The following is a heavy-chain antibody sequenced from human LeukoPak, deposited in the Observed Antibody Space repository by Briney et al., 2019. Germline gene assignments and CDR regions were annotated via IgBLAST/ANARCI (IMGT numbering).Heavy chain of an antibody. D-gene: IGHD6-19*01. CDR2: IYDSGST. J-gene: IGHJ4*02. V-gene: IGHV4-39*07. CDR3: ARGGGRPYSSGWSPLTFRLLGFDY. CDR1: GGSIRSSYYY. Sequence: SETLSLTCTVSGGSIRSSYYYWGWIRQPPGKGLEWIGSIYDSGSTNYNPSLKSRVTISVDTSKNQFSLKLSSVTAADTAVYYCARGGGRPYSSGWSPLTFRLLGFDYGGQGTRVTVSS.